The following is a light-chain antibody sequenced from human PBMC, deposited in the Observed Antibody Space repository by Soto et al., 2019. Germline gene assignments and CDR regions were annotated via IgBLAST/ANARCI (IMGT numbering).Light chain of an antibody. CDR1: QSISSY. CDR2: AAS. J-gene: IGKJ2*01. V-gene: IGKV1-39*01. Sequence: DIQMTQSPSSLSASVGDRVTITCRASQSISSYLNWYQQKPGKAPKLLIYAASSLQSGVPSRFSGSGSGTDFTLTISSLQPEDFATYYCQQRYTFGQGTKLEIK. CDR3: QQRYT.